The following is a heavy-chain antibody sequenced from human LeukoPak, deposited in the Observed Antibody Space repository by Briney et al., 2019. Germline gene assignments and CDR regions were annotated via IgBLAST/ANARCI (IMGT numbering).Heavy chain of an antibody. Sequence: GGSLRLSCAASGFTFSSYGMHWVRQAPGKGLEWVAVIWYDGSNKYYADSVKGRFTISRDNSKNTLYLQMNSLRAEDTAVYYCAKDAYSGSYPFDYWGQGTLVTVSS. V-gene: IGHV3-33*06. CDR1: GFTFSSYG. J-gene: IGHJ4*02. CDR3: AKDAYSGSYPFDY. CDR2: IWYDGSNK. D-gene: IGHD1-26*01.